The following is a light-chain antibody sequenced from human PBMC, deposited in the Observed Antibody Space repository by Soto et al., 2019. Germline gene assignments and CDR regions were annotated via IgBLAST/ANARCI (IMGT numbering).Light chain of an antibody. Sequence: EIVVTQSPLSLPVTPGEPASISCRFSQSLLHGNGYNYVDWYLKKPGQSPQLLIYLGSTRAPGVSDRFSGSGSGTDFTLKISSVEAEDVGDYYCLQALQTPWTFGQGTKVEIK. V-gene: IGKV2-28*01. J-gene: IGKJ1*01. CDR3: LQALQTPWT. CDR1: QSLLHGNGYNY. CDR2: LGS.